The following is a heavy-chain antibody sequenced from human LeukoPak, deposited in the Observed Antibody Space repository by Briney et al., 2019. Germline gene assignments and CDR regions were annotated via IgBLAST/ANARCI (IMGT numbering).Heavy chain of an antibody. Sequence: ASVKVSCKPSGYTFSAFYIYWVRQAPGQGLECMGWINPNSGVTNYPQKFQGRVTMTRDTSIGTAYMELSGLRSDDTAMCYCAVRSTVAIPIYWGQGTLVTVSS. V-gene: IGHV1-2*02. J-gene: IGHJ4*02. CDR1: GYTFSAFY. CDR2: INPNSGVT. CDR3: AVRSTVAIPIY. D-gene: IGHD5-12*01.